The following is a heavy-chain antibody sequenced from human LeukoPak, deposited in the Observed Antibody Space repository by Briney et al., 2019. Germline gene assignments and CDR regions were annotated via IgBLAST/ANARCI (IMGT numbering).Heavy chain of an antibody. D-gene: IGHD2-2*02. CDR3: ARAKVPAAIPDNWFDP. CDR2: ISYDGSNK. Sequence: GGSLRLSCAASGFTFSSYAMHWVRQAPGKGLEWVAVISYDGSNKYYADSVKGRFTISRDNSKNTLYLQMNSLRAEDTAVYYCARAKVPAAIPDNWFDPWGQGTLVTVSS. J-gene: IGHJ5*02. V-gene: IGHV3-30-3*01. CDR1: GFTFSSYA.